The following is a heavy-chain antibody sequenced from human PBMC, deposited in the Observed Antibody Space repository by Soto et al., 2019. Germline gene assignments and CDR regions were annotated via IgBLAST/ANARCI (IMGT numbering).Heavy chain of an antibody. J-gene: IGHJ5*02. CDR2: IIPIFGTA. Sequence: QVQLVQSGAAVKKPGSSVKVSCKASGGTFSSYAISWVRQAPGQGLEWMGGIIPIFGTANYAQKFQGRVTITADESTSTAYMELSSLRSEDTAVYYCAREELGYCISTSCYATYNWFDPWGQGTLVTVSS. V-gene: IGHV1-69*12. CDR3: AREELGYCISTSCYATYNWFDP. CDR1: GGTFSSYA. D-gene: IGHD2-2*01.